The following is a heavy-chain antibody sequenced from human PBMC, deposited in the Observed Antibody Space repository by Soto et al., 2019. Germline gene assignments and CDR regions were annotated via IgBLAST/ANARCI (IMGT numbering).Heavy chain of an antibody. J-gene: IGHJ4*02. D-gene: IGHD3-22*01. CDR1: GGSISSGGYY. Sequence: SETLSLTCTVSGGSISSGGYYWSWIRQHPGEGLEWIGNIHYSGRTYYTPSLQSRVTISVDTSKNQFSLKLTSVTAADTAVYYCARDREAYDSSGCIDFWGQGTLVNVSS. CDR2: IHYSGRT. CDR3: ARDREAYDSSGCIDF. V-gene: IGHV4-31*03.